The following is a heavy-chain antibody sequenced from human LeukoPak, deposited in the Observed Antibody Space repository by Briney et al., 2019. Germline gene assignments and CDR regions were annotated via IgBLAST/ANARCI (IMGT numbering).Heavy chain of an antibody. D-gene: IGHD2-2*02. V-gene: IGHV3-30-3*01. Sequence: GSLRLSCAASGFTFNEHAFHWVRQGPGKGLKGVAVTSYDGRKTFSAESLKGRFTISRDNSKNTVYLYVNSLRTEDTAVYYCARGGSCSGTNCYTPDNYYYYYMDVWGKGTTVTVSS. CDR2: TSYDGRKT. J-gene: IGHJ6*03. CDR3: ARGGSCSGTNCYTPDNYYYYYMDV. CDR1: GFTFNEHA.